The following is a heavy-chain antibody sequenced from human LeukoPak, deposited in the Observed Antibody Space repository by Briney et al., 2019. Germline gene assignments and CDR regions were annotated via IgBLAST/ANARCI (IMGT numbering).Heavy chain of an antibody. Sequence: SETLSLTCTVSGGSISSYYWSWIRQPPGKGLEWIGYIYYSGSTNYNPSLKGRVTISVDTSKNQFSLKLSSVTAADTAVYYCASSGWYEWFDPWGQGTLVTVSS. CDR2: IYYSGST. V-gene: IGHV4-59*01. CDR1: GGSISSYY. CDR3: ASSGWYEWFDP. J-gene: IGHJ5*02. D-gene: IGHD6-19*01.